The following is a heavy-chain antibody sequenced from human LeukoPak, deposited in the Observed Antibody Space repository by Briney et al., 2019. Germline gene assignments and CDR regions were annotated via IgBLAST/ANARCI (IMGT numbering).Heavy chain of an antibody. CDR1: GGTFSSYA. CDR2: IIPIFGTA. CDR3: ARARDGYNSWNFDY. D-gene: IGHD5-24*01. J-gene: IGHJ4*02. V-gene: IGHV1-69*05. Sequence: ASVKVSCKASGGTFSSYAIIWVRQAPGQGLEWMGRIIPIFGTANYAQKFQGRVTITTDESTSTAYMELSSLRSEDTAVYYCARARDGYNSWNFDYWGQGTLVTVSS.